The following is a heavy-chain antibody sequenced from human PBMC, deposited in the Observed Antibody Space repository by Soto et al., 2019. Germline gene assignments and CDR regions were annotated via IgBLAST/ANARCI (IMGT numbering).Heavy chain of an antibody. CDR1: GGSISSSSYY. J-gene: IGHJ5*02. Sequence: QLQLQESGPGLVKPSETLSLTCTVSGGSISSSSYYWGWIRQPPGKGLEWIGSIYYSGSTYYNPSLKGRVTISVDTSKNPFSLKLSSVPAADTAVYYCASPKIAFYNWFDPWGQGTLVTVSS. V-gene: IGHV4-39*01. CDR2: IYYSGST. CDR3: ASPKIAFYNWFDP. D-gene: IGHD3-3*02.